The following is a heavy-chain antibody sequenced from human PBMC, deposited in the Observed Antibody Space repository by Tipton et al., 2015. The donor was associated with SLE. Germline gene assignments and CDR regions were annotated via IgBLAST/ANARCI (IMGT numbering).Heavy chain of an antibody. Sequence: SLRLSCAASGFTFSSYWMTWVRQAPGKGLEWVANINQDGSEKYYVDSVKGRFTISRDDAKNSLYLQKNSLRAEDTAVYYCARGGSLHIVATIVDYWGQGTLLTVSS. J-gene: IGHJ4*02. V-gene: IGHV3-7*01. CDR1: GFTFSSYW. CDR3: ARGGSLHIVATIVDY. D-gene: IGHD5-12*01. CDR2: INQDGSEK.